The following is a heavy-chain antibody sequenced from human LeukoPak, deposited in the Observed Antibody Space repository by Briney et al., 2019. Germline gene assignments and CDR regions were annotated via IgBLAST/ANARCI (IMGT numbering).Heavy chain of an antibody. CDR2: IYYSGST. CDR3: ARDLTSVPAATHYFDY. CDR1: GGSISSGDYY. J-gene: IGHJ4*02. Sequence: SQTLSLTCTVSGGSISSGDYYWSWIRQPPGKGLEWIGYIYYSGSTYYNPSLESRVTISVDTSKNQFSLKLSSVTAADTAVYYCARDLTSVPAATHYFDYWGQGTLVTVSS. V-gene: IGHV4-30-4*01. D-gene: IGHD2-2*01.